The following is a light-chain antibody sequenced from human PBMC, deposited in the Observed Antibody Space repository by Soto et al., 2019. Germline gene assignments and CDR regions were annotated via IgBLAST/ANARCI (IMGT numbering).Light chain of an antibody. Sequence: DIQMTQSPSSLSASVGDRVTITCRASQGISTYLNWYQQKPGKAPKLLIYAASSLQSGVPSRFSGSGSETDFTLTISSLQPEHFATYSCQRSYSTTWTFGQGTKVDIK. V-gene: IGKV1-39*01. J-gene: IGKJ1*01. CDR2: AAS. CDR1: QGISTY. CDR3: QRSYSTTWT.